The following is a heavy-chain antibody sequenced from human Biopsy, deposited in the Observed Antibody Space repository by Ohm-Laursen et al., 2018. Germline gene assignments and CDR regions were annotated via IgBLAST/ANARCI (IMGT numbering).Heavy chain of an antibody. D-gene: IGHD3-10*01. CDR1: GYTFTGDY. J-gene: IGHJ4*02. V-gene: IGHV1-2*02. Sequence: SVKVSCKASGYTFTGDYMHWVRQAPGHGLEWMGWINPNSGVTNYAQRFQGRVTMTRDTSISTAYMELSRLRSDDTAVYYCARDPRYGYGSYFDYWGQGTLVAVSS. CDR2: INPNSGVT. CDR3: ARDPRYGYGSYFDY.